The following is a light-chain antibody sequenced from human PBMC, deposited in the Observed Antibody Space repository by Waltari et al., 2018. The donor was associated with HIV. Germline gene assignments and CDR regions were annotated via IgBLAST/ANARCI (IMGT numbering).Light chain of an antibody. V-gene: IGLV2-23*02. CDR1: RRDVGRYNL. Sequence: QSALTQPASVSGSPGQPITISCTGTRRDVGRYNLFSWYQQHPGKAPKLMIYEVSKRPSGVSNRFSGSKSGNTASLTISGLQAEDEADYYCCSYAGSSTWVFGGGTKLTVL. J-gene: IGLJ3*02. CDR3: CSYAGSSTWV. CDR2: EVS.